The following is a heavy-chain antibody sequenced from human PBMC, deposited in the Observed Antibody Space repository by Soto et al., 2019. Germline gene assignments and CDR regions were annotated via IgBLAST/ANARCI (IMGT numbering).Heavy chain of an antibody. V-gene: IGHV1-69*13. J-gene: IGHJ4*02. CDR1: GGTFSSYA. CDR3: ARDGPNRVSY. D-gene: IGHD2-8*01. Sequence: ASVKVSWKASGGTFSSYAISWVRQAPGQGLEWMGGIIPIFGTANYAQKFQGRVTITADESTSTAYMELSSLRSEDTAVYYCARDGPNRVSYWGQGTLVTVSS. CDR2: IIPIFGTA.